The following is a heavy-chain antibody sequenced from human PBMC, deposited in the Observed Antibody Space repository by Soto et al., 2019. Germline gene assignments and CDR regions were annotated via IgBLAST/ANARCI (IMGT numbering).Heavy chain of an antibody. CDR2: INPNSGGT. J-gene: IGHJ6*02. V-gene: IGHV1-2*04. CDR3: ARDKSYCSGGSCNGGDYSGIDV. CDR1: GYTFTGYY. D-gene: IGHD2-15*01. Sequence: GASVKVSCKASGYTFTGYYMHWVRQAPGQGLEWMGWINPNSGGTNYAQKFQGWVTMNRDTSISTAYMELSRLRSDAAAVYSCARDKSYCSGGSCNGGDYSGIDVWGQGTTVTVSS.